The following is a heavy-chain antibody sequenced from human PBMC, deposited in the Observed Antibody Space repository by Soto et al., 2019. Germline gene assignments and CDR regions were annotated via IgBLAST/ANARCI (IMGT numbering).Heavy chain of an antibody. CDR3: ASDSSSWYSGYAFDI. Sequence: GESLKISCAASGFTVSSNYMSWVRQAPGKGLEWVSVIYSGGSTYYADSVKGRFTISRHNSKNTLYLQMNSLRAEDTAVYYCASDSSSWYSGYAFDIWGQGTMVTVSS. CDR2: IYSGGST. D-gene: IGHD6-13*01. V-gene: IGHV3-53*04. CDR1: GFTVSSNY. J-gene: IGHJ3*02.